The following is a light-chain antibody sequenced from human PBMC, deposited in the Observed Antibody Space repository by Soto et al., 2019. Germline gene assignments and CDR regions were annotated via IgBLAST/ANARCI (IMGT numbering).Light chain of an antibody. CDR1: QSVLYSSNNKNY. V-gene: IGKV4-1*01. CDR2: WAS. Sequence: DIVMTQSPDSLAVSLGERATINCKSSQSVLYSSNNKNYLAWYQQKPGQPPKLLIYWASTRESGVPDRFSGSGFGTDFTLTISSLHAEDVAVYYCQQYYSTPITFGQGTRLEIK. CDR3: QQYYSTPIT. J-gene: IGKJ5*01.